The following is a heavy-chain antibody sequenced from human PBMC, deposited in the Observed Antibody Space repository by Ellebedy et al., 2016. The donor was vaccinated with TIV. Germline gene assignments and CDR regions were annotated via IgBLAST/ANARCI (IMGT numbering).Heavy chain of an antibody. J-gene: IGHJ4*02. CDR2: LSSGSSTI. D-gene: IGHD5-12*01. V-gene: IGHV3-48*02. CDR3: ARVGSGCLDQ. Sequence: GESLKISCAASGFTFTTYSMSWVRPAPGKGLEWISYLSSGSSTIYYADSVRGRFTISRDNAKNSLFLQMNSLRDEDTAIYYCARVGSGCLDQWGQGTLVTVSS. CDR1: GFTFTTYS.